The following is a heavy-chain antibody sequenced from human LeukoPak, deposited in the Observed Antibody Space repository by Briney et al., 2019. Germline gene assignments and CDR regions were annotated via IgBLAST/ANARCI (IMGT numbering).Heavy chain of an antibody. J-gene: IGHJ4*02. CDR3: ARGDCSGGSCYFDY. D-gene: IGHD2-15*01. Sequence: SETLSLTCTVSGGSISSGGYYWSWIRQHPGKGLEWIGYIYYSGSTYYNPSLKSRIIISVDTSKNQFSLKLSSVTAADTAVYYCARGDCSGGSCYFDYWGQGTLVTVSS. V-gene: IGHV4-31*03. CDR1: GGSISSGGYY. CDR2: IYYSGST.